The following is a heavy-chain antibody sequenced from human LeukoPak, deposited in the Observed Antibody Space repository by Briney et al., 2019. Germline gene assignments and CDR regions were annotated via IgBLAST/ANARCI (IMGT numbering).Heavy chain of an antibody. D-gene: IGHD3-10*01. J-gene: IGHJ4*02. Sequence: GGSLRLSCAASGFTFSSYAMHWVRQAPGKGLEWVAVISYDGSNKYYADSVKGRFTISRDNSKNTLYLQMNSLRAEDTAVYYCARVSWGVPQWGSGSTYHFDYWGQGTLVTVSS. CDR3: ARVSWGVPQWGSGSTYHFDY. V-gene: IGHV3-30*04. CDR1: GFTFSSYA. CDR2: ISYDGSNK.